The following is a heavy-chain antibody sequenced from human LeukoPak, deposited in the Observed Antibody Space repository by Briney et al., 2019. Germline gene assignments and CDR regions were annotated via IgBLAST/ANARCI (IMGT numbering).Heavy chain of an antibody. CDR3: ARMELRLVNFDY. J-gene: IGHJ4*02. D-gene: IGHD1-7*01. CDR1: GGSISSSRYD. CDR2: FYYGENT. Sequence: SETLSLTCTVSGGSISSSRYDWGWIRQPPGKGLEWIGSFYYGENTYYTSSFKGRVTISGDTSKNLFSLRLTSLTAADTAVYYCARMELRLVNFDYWGQGALVTVSS. V-gene: IGHV4-39*02.